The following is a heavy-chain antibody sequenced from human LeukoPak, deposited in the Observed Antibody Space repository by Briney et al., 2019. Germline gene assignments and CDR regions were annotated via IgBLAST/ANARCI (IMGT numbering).Heavy chain of an antibody. V-gene: IGHV1-46*01. CDR2: INPSGGNT. CDR3: ASGLNYYGSGSADVTDY. J-gene: IGHJ4*02. CDR1: GYTFTSYY. Sequence: ASVKVSCKASGYTFTSYYMHWVRQAPGQGLEWMGIINPSGGNTGYAQKFQGRVTMTRNTSISTAYMELSSLRSEDTAVYYCASGLNYYGSGSADVTDYWGQGTLVTVSS. D-gene: IGHD3-10*01.